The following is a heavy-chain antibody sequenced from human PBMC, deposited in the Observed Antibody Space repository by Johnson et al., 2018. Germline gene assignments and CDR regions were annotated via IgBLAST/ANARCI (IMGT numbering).Heavy chain of an antibody. CDR3: ARDGPLILVHDAFDI. CDR2: ISYDGSNK. J-gene: IGHJ3*02. CDR1: GFTFSSYA. V-gene: IGHV3-30*04. Sequence: QLVESGGGLVQPGGSLRLSCAASGFTFSSYAMSWVRQAPGKGLEWVAVISYDGSNKYYADSVKGRFTISRDNAKDSLYLQMNSLRAEDTAMYYCARDGPLILVHDAFDIWGQGTMVTVSS. D-gene: IGHD3-22*01.